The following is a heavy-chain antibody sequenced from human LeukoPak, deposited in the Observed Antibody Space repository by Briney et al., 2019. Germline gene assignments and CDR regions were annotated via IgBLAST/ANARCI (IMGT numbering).Heavy chain of an antibody. CDR2: ISDRGDGT. V-gene: IGHV3-23*01. Sequence: GGSLRLSCAVSGFTFSSYAMSWVRQAPGKGLEWVSGISDRGDGTYYADSVKGRFTVSRDNSKNTLYLQMNSLRAEDTAVYYCAKGNYGYIFYFDYWGQGTLVTVSS. CDR1: GFTFSSYA. D-gene: IGHD3-16*01. CDR3: AKGNYGYIFYFDY. J-gene: IGHJ4*02.